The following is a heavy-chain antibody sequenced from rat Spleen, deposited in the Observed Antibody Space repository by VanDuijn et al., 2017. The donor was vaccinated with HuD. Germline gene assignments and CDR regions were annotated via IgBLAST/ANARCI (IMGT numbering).Heavy chain of an antibody. Sequence: EVQVVESGGGIVQPGRSMKLSCAASGFTFTNYDMVWVRQAPTKGLKWVASISYDGSTPYYRDSVKGRFTISRDNAKSTLYLQMDSLRSEDTATYYCTTDWGGYWGQGVMVTVSS. V-gene: IGHV5-20*01. CDR3: TTDWGGY. D-gene: IGHD5-1*01. CDR2: ISYDGSTP. CDR1: GFTFTNYD. J-gene: IGHJ2*01.